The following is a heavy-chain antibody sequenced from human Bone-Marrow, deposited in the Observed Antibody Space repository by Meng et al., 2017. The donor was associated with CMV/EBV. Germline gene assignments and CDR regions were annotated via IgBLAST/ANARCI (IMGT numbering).Heavy chain of an antibody. J-gene: IGHJ4*02. D-gene: IGHD1-26*01. Sequence: GESLKICCAASGFTFSSYAMHWVRQAPGKGLEWVAVISYDGSNKYYADSVKGRFTISRDNSKNTLYLQMNSLRAEDTAVYYCAREQLVGATSSLSFDYWGQGKLVNVSS. CDR1: GFTFSSYA. CDR3: AREQLVGATSSLSFDY. CDR2: ISYDGSNK. V-gene: IGHV3-30-3*01.